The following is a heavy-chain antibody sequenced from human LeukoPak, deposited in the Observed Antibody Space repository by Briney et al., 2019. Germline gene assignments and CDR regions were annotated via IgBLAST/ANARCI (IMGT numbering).Heavy chain of an antibody. CDR2: ISSSSSTI. V-gene: IGHV3-48*04. CDR1: GFTFSSYS. D-gene: IGHD3-22*01. J-gene: IGHJ5*02. CDR3: ARAYYDSSGWWFDP. Sequence: GGSLRLSCAASGFTFSSYSMNWVRQAPGKGLEWVSYISSSSSTIYYADSVKGRCTISRDNAKNSLYLQMNSLRAEDTAVYYCARAYYDSSGWWFDPWGQGTLVTVSS.